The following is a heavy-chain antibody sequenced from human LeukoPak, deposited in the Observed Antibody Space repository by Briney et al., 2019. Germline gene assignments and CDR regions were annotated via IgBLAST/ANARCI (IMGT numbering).Heavy chain of an antibody. CDR3: ARVLIGGYCNGVTCFARYYFDY. CDR2: IYYTGST. D-gene: IGHD2-15*01. V-gene: IGHV4-30-4*01. J-gene: IGHJ4*01. Sequence: SETLSLTCTVSGGSINSGDHYWSWIRQSPGTGLEWIGYIYYTGSTYYRSSLQSRLMISVDTSKNQFSLTVNSVTAADTAVYYCARVLIGGYCNGVTCFARYYFDYWGHGKLVTVSS. CDR1: GGSINSGDHY.